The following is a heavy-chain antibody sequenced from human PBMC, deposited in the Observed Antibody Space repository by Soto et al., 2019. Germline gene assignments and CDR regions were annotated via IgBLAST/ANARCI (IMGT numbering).Heavy chain of an antibody. J-gene: IGHJ4*02. D-gene: IGHD3-3*01. Sequence: PSETLSLTCTVYGGSFSGYYWSWIRQPPGKGLEWIGEINHSGSTNYNPSLKSRVTISVDTSKNQFSLKLSSVTAADTAVYYCVIFVYWGQGTLVTVSS. V-gene: IGHV4-34*01. CDR1: GGSFSGYY. CDR3: VIFVY. CDR2: INHSGST.